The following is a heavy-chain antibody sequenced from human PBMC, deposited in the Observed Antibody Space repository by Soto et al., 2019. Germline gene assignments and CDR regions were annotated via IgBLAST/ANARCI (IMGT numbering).Heavy chain of an antibody. D-gene: IGHD3-3*01. V-gene: IGHV4-31*03. J-gene: IGHJ4*02. CDR1: GGSISSGGYY. CDR2: IYYSGST. CDR3: ASLAKFTIFGADNFDY. Sequence: TLSLTCTVSGGSISSGGYYWSWIRQHPGKGLEWIGYIYYSGSTYYNPSLKSRVTISVDTSKNQFSLKLSSVTAADTAVYYCASLAKFTIFGADNFDYWGQGTLVTVSS.